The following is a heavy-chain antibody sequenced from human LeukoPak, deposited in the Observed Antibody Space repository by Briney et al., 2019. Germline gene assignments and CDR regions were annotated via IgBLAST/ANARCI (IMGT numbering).Heavy chain of an antibody. CDR3: ARESSSFKTYYYYYYMDV. CDR2: INHSGST. D-gene: IGHD6-13*01. CDR1: GGSFSGYY. V-gene: IGHV4-34*01. Sequence: SETLSLTCAVYGGSFSGYYWSWIRQPPGKGLEWIGEINHSGSTNYNPSLKSGVTISVDTSKNQFSLKLSSVTAADTAVYYCARESSSFKTYYYYYYMDVWGKGTTVTISS. J-gene: IGHJ6*03.